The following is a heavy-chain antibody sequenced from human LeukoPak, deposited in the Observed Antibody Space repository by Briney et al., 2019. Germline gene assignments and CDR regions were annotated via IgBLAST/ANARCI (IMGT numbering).Heavy chain of an antibody. V-gene: IGHV3-23*01. CDR1: GFTFSSYA. Sequence: GGSLRLSCAASGFTFSSYAMSWVRQAPGKGLEWVSAISGSGASTYYADSVKGWFTISRDNSKNTLYLQMNSLRAEDTAVYYCAKDLSGTLTYWGQGTLVTVSS. J-gene: IGHJ4*02. CDR3: AKDLSGTLTY. D-gene: IGHD1-26*01. CDR2: ISGSGAST.